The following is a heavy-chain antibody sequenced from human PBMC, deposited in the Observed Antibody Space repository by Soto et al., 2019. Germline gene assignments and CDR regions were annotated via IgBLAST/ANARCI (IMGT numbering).Heavy chain of an antibody. CDR2: ISGSGGST. V-gene: IGHV3-23*01. D-gene: IGHD4-17*01. CDR3: SKDRTVTNVGWFDP. CDR1: GFTFSSYA. Sequence: EVQLLASGGGLVQPGGSLRLSCAASGFTFSSYAMSCVRQAPGKGMEWVSAISGSGGSTYYADSVKGRFTISRDTSKNTLYLQMNSLRAEDTAVYYCSKDRTVTNVGWFDPWGQGTLVTVSS. J-gene: IGHJ5*02.